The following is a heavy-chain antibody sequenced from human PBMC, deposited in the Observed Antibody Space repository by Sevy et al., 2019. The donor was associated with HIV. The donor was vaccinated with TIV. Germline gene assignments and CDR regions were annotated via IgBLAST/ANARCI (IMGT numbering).Heavy chain of an antibody. CDR1: GYTFTSYG. CDR2: ISAYNGNT. V-gene: IGHV1-18*01. D-gene: IGHD4-4*01. J-gene: IGHJ6*02. CDR3: ARGRRNPYYYGMDV. Sequence: ASVKVSCKASGYTFTSYGISWVRQAPGQGLEWMGWISAYNGNTNYAQKLQGRVTMTTDTSTSTAYMELRSLRSDDTAVYFCARGRRNPYYYGMDVWGQGTTVTVSS.